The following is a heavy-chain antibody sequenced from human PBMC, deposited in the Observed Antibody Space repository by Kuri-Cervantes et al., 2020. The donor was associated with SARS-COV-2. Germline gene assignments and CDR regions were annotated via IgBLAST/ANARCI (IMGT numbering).Heavy chain of an antibody. Sequence: GSLRLSCTVSGGSISGSSYYWGWIRQPPGKGLEWIGYIYYSGSTNYNPSLKSRVTISVDTSKNQFSLKLSSVTAADTAVYYCARDDCSSTRDCGMDVWGQGTTVTVSS. CDR2: IYYSGST. CDR3: ARDDCSSTRDCGMDV. V-gene: IGHV4-61*01. D-gene: IGHD2-2*01. J-gene: IGHJ6*02. CDR1: GGSISGSSYY.